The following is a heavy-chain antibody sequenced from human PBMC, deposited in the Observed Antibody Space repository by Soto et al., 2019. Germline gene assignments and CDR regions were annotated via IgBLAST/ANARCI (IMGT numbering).Heavy chain of an antibody. Sequence: SETLSLTCAVYGGSFSGYYWTWIRRPPGKGLEWIGEFTYRGSTNYNPSLKSRVTISVDTSKNQFSLKLSSVTAADTAVYYCARGRGVRPNWFDPWGQGTLVTSPQ. J-gene: IGHJ5*02. CDR3: ARGRGVRPNWFDP. CDR1: GGSFSGYY. CDR2: FTYRGST. D-gene: IGHD3-10*01. V-gene: IGHV4-34*01.